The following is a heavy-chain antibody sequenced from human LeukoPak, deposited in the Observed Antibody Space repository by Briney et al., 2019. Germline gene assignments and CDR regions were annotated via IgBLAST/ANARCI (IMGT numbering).Heavy chain of an antibody. J-gene: IGHJ6*02. CDR2: INPSGGST. D-gene: IGHD5-18*01. CDR1: GYTFTSYY. CDR3: ARGGRWIQLSPDSPPSYYYYGMDV. Sequence: ASVKVSCKASGYTFTSYYMHWVRQAPGQGLEWMGIINPSGGSTSYAQKFQGRVTMTRDTSTSTVYMELSSLRSEDTAVYYCARGGRWIQLSPDSPPSYYYYGMDVWGQGTTVTVSS. V-gene: IGHV1-46*01.